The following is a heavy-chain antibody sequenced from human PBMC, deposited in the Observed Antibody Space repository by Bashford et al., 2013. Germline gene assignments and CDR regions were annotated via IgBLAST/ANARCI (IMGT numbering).Heavy chain of an antibody. CDR2: ISYDGSNK. CDR1: GFTFSSYG. D-gene: IGHD3-22*01. V-gene: IGHV3-30*18. CDR3: AKDHNTMIVVVTPPGY. Sequence: GSLRLSCAASGFTFSSYGMHWVRQAPGKGLEWVAVISYDGSNKYYADSVKGRFTISRDNSKNTLYLQMNSLRAEDTAVYYCAKDHNTMIVVVTPPGYWGQGTLVTVSS. J-gene: IGHJ4*02.